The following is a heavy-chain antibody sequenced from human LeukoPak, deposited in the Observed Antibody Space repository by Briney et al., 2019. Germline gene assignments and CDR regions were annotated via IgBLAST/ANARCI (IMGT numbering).Heavy chain of an antibody. CDR2: MYTSGNT. CDR3: ANVANRGSYFED. V-gene: IGHV4-4*07. CDR1: GASISSNY. Sequence: SETLSLTCTVSGASISSNYWSWIRQPAGKGLEWIGRMYTSGNTHYSPSLKSRVTMSVDTSKNQFSLNLTSVTAADTAGYYCANVANRGSYFEDWGQGTLVTVSS. J-gene: IGHJ4*02. D-gene: IGHD1-26*01.